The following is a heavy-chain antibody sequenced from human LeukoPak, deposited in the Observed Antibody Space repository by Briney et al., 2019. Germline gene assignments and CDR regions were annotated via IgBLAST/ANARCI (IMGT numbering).Heavy chain of an antibody. V-gene: IGHV1-69*13. CDR3: ASGAGLGYYYGMDV. D-gene: IGHD1-14*01. CDR1: GGTFSSYA. Sequence: PVKVSCKASGGTFSSYAISWVRQAPGQGLEWMGGIIPIFGTANYAQKFQGRVTITADESTSTAYMELSSLRSEDTAVYYCASGAGLGYYYGMDVWGQGTAVTVSS. CDR2: IIPIFGTA. J-gene: IGHJ6*02.